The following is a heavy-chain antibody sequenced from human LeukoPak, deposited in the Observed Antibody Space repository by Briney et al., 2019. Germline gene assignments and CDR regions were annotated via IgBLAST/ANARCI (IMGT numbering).Heavy chain of an antibody. CDR2: IYYSGST. V-gene: IGHV4-59*12. Sequence: KPSETLSLTCTVSGGSISSYYWSWIRQPPGKGLEWIGYIYYSGSTNYNPSLKSRVTISVDTSKNQFSLKLSSVTAADTAVYYCAREGNYVAFDIWGQGTMVTVSS. CDR1: GGSISSYY. J-gene: IGHJ3*02. D-gene: IGHD4-11*01. CDR3: AREGNYVAFDI.